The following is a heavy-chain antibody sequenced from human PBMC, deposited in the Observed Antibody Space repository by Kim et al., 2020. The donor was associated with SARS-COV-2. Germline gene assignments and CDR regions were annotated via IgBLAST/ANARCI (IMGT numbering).Heavy chain of an antibody. J-gene: IGHJ4*02. Sequence: AASVKGRFTISRDNGRNTLSLKRSSLRAEDTAVYYCAGDLAKGRFCDYWGQGTLVTVSS. D-gene: IGHD3-3*01. V-gene: IGHV3-33*01. CDR3: AGDLAKGRFCDY.